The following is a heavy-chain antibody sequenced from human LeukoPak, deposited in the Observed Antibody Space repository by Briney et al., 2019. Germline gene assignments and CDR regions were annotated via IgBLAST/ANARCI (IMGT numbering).Heavy chain of an antibody. V-gene: IGHV1-2*02. CDR3: AWTTFDY. Sequence: GASVKVSCNASGSTFTGNYMHWVRLGPGLGLEWMGWINTNIAGTNYAQMFLGRVTMTSAPSIRTACMELSRLIFDDTAVYYCAWTTFDYWGQGTLVTVSS. D-gene: IGHD4-17*01. J-gene: IGHJ4*02. CDR1: GSTFTGNY. CDR2: INTNIAGT.